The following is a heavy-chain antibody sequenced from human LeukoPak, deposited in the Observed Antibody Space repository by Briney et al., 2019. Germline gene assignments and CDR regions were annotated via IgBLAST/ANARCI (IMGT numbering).Heavy chain of an antibody. CDR1: GDSVSTNGAA. D-gene: IGHD3-10*01. Sequence: SQTLSLTCAISGDSVSTNGAAWYRIRQSPSRGLEWLGRTYYRSNWSYDYAVSVKTRMTINPDTSRNQFSLQLNSVTPEDTAVYYCARGVNRVLDYWGQGTPVTVYS. CDR2: TYYRSNWSY. CDR3: ARGVNRVLDY. J-gene: IGHJ4*02. V-gene: IGHV6-1*01.